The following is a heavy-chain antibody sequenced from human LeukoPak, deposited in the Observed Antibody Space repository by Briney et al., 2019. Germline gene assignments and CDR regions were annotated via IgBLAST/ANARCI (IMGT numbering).Heavy chain of an antibody. CDR1: GGSISSGGYS. V-gene: IGHV4-61*08. D-gene: IGHD1-26*01. Sequence: SQTLSLTCAVSGGSISSGGYSWSWIRQPPGKELEWIGHIYYNGSTNYNPPLKSRVTISVDTSKNQFSLKLTSVTAADTAVYYCAKFSGSPGYYFDYWGQGTLVTVSS. CDR2: IYYNGST. CDR3: AKFSGSPGYYFDY. J-gene: IGHJ4*02.